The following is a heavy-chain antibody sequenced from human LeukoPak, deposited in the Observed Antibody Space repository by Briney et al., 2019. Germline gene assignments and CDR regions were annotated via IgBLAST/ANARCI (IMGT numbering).Heavy chain of an antibody. J-gene: IGHJ4*02. V-gene: IGHV4-59*08. CDR3: ARLTMVRGADFDY. D-gene: IGHD3-10*01. CDR1: GGSISSYY. Sequence: SETLSLTCTVSGGSISSYYWSWLRQPPGKGLEWIGYIYYSGSTNYNPSLKSRVTISVDTSKNQFSLKLSSVTAADTAVYYCARLTMVRGADFDYWGQGTLVTVSS. CDR2: IYYSGST.